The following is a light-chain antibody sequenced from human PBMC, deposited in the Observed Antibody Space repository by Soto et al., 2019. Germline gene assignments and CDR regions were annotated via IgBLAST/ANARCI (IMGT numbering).Light chain of an antibody. CDR3: QQYNNWPPYT. J-gene: IGKJ2*01. Sequence: IVMTQSPVTPSVSPGERATLSCRASQRVSSNVAWYQQKPGQAPRLLIYGASTRATGIPARCSGSGSETEFTLTISSLQSEDFAVYYCQQYNNWPPYTFGQGTKVDIK. CDR2: GAS. CDR1: QRVSSN. V-gene: IGKV3-15*01.